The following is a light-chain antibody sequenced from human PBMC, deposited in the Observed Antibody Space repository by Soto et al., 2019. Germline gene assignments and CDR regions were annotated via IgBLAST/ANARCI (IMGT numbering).Light chain of an antibody. Sequence: EVVLTQSPGTLSLSPGDRASLSCRASQNLSRYFLAWYQHKPGQAPRLLISGASRRATGIPDRFSGAGSGTEFDRTNSRQELEDFATYSCKQSYSSPFTFGPGTKVDI. CDR2: GAS. V-gene: IGKV3-20*01. J-gene: IGKJ3*01. CDR1: QNLSRYF. CDR3: KQSYSSPFT.